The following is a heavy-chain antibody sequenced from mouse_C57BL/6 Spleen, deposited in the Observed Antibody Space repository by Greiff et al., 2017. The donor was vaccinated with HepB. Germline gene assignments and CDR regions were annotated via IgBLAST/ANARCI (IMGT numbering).Heavy chain of an antibody. CDR1: GYTFTSYW. CDR3: ARAGGLRRPDY. J-gene: IGHJ2*01. D-gene: IGHD2-4*01. CDR2: IDPSDSYT. V-gene: IGHV1-50*01. Sequence: QVQLQQPGAELVKPGASVKLSCKASGYTFTSYWMQWVKQRPGQGLEWIGEIDPSDSYTNYNQKFKGKATLTVDTSSSTAYMQLSSLTSEDSAVYYCARAGGLRRPDYWGQGTTLTVSS.